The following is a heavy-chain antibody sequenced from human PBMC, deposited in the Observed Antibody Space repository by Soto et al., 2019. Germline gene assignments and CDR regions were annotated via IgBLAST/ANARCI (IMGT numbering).Heavy chain of an antibody. D-gene: IGHD3-22*01. CDR3: AKDPGLYDSSDYYVY. V-gene: IGHV3-9*01. CDR1: GFTFDDYV. Sequence: GGSLRLSCAASGFTFDDYVMHWVRQAPGKGLEWVSGINWNSGSIFYADSVKGRFTISRDNAKNTLYLQMNSLRAEDTAVYYCAKDPGLYDSSDYYVYWCQGTLVTVSS. CDR2: INWNSGSI. J-gene: IGHJ4*02.